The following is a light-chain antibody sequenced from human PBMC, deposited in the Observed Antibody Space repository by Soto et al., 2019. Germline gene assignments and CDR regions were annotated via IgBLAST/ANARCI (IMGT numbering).Light chain of an antibody. CDR3: QQYET. Sequence: EILMGXSPAXLXXXXXXXXXLSCRASQSVSSNLAWYQQKPGQAPRLLIYGASTRATGIPARLSGSGSGTEFTLTISSLQSEDFAVYYCQQYETFGQGTKVDIK. CDR1: QSVSSN. J-gene: IGKJ1*01. CDR2: GAS. V-gene: IGKV3-15*01.